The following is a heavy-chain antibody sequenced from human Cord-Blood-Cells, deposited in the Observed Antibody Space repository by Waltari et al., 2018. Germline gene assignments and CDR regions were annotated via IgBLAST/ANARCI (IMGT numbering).Heavy chain of an antibody. CDR1: GGSFRSYA. Sequence: QLVQSGAEVKKPGSPVQVLCKAVGGSFRSYAISWVRQPPGQGLEWMGGIIPIFGTANYAQKFQGRVTITADKSTSTAYMELSSLRSEDTAVYYCASPYCSGCSCYSNFDYWGQGTLVTVSS. CDR2: IIPIFGTA. D-gene: IGHD2-15*01. V-gene: IGHV1-69*06. J-gene: IGHJ4*02. CDR3: ASPYCSGCSCYSNFDY.